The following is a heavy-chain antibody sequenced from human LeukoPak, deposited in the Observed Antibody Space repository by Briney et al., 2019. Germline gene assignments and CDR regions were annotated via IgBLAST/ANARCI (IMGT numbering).Heavy chain of an antibody. CDR3: ARRGLYGSSPFDP. CDR2: IYYSGTT. D-gene: IGHD2-2*01. CDR1: GGSISSSSYF. J-gene: IGHJ5*02. V-gene: IGHV4-39*01. Sequence: PSETLSLTCTVSGGSISSSSYFWGWIRQPPGKGLEWLGIIYYSGTTYYNPSPKSRVTISVDTSKNQFSLKLSSVTAADTAVYYCARRGLYGSSPFDPWGQGTLVTVSS.